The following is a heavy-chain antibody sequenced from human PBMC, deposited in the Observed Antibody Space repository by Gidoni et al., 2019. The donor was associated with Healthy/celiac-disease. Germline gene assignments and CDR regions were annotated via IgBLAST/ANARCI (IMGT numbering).Heavy chain of an antibody. V-gene: IGHV3-30-3*01. J-gene: IGHJ3*02. D-gene: IGHD5-12*01. CDR1: GCTCSSYA. Sequence: QVQLVESGGGVVQPGRSLRLSCAASGCTCSSYAMHWVRQAPGKGLEWVAVISYDGSNKYYADSVKGRFTISRDNSKNTLYLQMNSLRAEDTAVYYCAREGRDGYGYAFDIWGQGTMVTVSS. CDR3: AREGRDGYGYAFDI. CDR2: ISYDGSNK.